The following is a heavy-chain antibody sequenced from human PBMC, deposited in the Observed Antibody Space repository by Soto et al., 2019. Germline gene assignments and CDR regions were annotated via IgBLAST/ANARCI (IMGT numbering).Heavy chain of an antibody. J-gene: IGHJ5*02. CDR2: IFPKNSDT. V-gene: IGHV5-51*01. Sequence: PGESLKISCKGSGYSFSDYWIGWVRQMPGKGLEWMAIIFPKNSDTRYSPSFRDDVTISADKSISTVYLQWSGLKASDTAMYYCARQARSAPVLPLIWFDPWGQGTLVTVSS. CDR1: GYSFSDYW. CDR3: ARQARSAPVLPLIWFDP. D-gene: IGHD2-15*01.